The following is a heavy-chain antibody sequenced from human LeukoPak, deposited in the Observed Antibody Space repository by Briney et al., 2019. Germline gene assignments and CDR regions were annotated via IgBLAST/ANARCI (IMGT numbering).Heavy chain of an antibody. Sequence: SETLSLTCTVSGRSISSYYWSWIRQPPGKGLEWIGYIYYSGSTNYNPSLKSRVTISVDTSKNQFSLKLSSVTAADTAVYYCARGKDSGSYYRFGKYYFDYWGQGTLVTVSS. CDR3: ARGKDSGSYYRFGKYYFDY. CDR2: IYYSGST. D-gene: IGHD1-26*01. V-gene: IGHV4-59*01. J-gene: IGHJ4*02. CDR1: GRSISSYY.